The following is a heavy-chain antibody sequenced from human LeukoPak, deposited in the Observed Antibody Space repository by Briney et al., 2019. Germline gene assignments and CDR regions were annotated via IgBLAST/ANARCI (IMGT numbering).Heavy chain of an antibody. J-gene: IGHJ4*02. CDR3: ARDWDYYGSGSYYTGFDY. CDR1: GFTFDDYG. D-gene: IGHD3-10*01. V-gene: IGHV3-20*04. Sequence: VGSLRLSCAASGFTFDDYGMSWVCQAPGKGLEWVSGINWNGGSTGYADSVKGRFTISRDNAKNSLYLQMNSLRAEDTALYYCARDWDYYGSGSYYTGFDYWGQGTLVTVSS. CDR2: INWNGGST.